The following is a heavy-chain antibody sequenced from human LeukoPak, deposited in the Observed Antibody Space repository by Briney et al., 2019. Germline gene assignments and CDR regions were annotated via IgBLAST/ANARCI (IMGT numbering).Heavy chain of an antibody. CDR2: IIPIFGTA. Sequence: SVKVSCKASGGTFSSYAINWVRQAPGQGLEWMGGIIPIFGTANYAHKFQDRVTITADESTSTAYMELSSLRSEDTAIYYCASRLYCSNTRCRNFPFAYWGQGTLVTVSS. D-gene: IGHD2-2*01. CDR1: GGTFSSYA. J-gene: IGHJ4*02. V-gene: IGHV1-69*13. CDR3: ASRLYCSNTRCRNFPFAY.